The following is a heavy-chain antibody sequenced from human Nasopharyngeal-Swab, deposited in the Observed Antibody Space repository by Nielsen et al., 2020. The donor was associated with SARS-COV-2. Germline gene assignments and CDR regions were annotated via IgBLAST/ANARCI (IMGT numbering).Heavy chain of an antibody. V-gene: IGHV4-59*01. D-gene: IGHD3-10*01. J-gene: IGHJ4*02. CDR3: ARELGARNLYFDS. Sequence: WIRQHPGKGLEWIGYIYYSGSTNYNPSLKSRVTISVDTSKNQFSLKLSSVTAADTAVYYCARELGARNLYFDSWDQATLVTVSS. CDR2: IYYSGST.